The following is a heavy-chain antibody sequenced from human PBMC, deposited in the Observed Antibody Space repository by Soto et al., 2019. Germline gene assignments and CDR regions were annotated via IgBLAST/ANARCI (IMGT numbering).Heavy chain of an antibody. D-gene: IGHD3-16*01. CDR2: ISDTAHRI. V-gene: IGHV3-23*01. CDR3: GTLPLGRFDC. J-gene: IGHJ4*02. CDR1: GFSFGSNS. Sequence: EVQLLESGGGLVQPGGSLRLSCSASGFSFGSNSMAWVRQAPGKGLEWVSSISDTAHRIFHADSVKGRFTISRDNSRNSLFLQWNTLRTEATPFYYGGTLPLGRFDCGGQETLVIV.